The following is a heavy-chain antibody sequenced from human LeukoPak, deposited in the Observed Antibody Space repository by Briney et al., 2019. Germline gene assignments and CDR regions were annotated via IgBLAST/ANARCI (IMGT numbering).Heavy chain of an antibody. V-gene: IGHV3-53*01. CDR2: IDYDGGSG. J-gene: IGHJ1*01. Sequence: QPGGSLRLSCAAPGFTVSSNEMSWVRQAPGKGLEWVSSIDYDGGSGHYADSVKGRFTISRDNSNNTLFLHLNSLRGEDTAVYYCTRNSGWYGLSWGQGTLVTVSS. CDR3: TRNSGWYGLS. D-gene: IGHD6-19*01. CDR1: GFTVSSNE.